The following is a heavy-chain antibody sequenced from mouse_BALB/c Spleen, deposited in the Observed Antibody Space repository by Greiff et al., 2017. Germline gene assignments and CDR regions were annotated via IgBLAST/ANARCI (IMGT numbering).Heavy chain of an antibody. CDR3: ARRDYYGSSYGYFDV. CDR2: ISSGGGST. Sequence: EVKLVESGGGLVKPGGSLKLSCAASGFAFSSYDMSWVRQTPEKRLEWVAYISSGGGSTYYPDTVKGRFTISRDNAKNTLYLQMSSLKSEDTAMYYCARRDYYGSSYGYFDVWGAGTTVTVSS. J-gene: IGHJ1*01. D-gene: IGHD1-1*01. CDR1: GFAFSSYD. V-gene: IGHV5-12-1*01.